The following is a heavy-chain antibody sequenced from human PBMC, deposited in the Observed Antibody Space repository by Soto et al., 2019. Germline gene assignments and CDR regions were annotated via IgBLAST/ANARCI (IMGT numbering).Heavy chain of an antibody. V-gene: IGHV2-5*02. CDR2: IYWDGNK. CDR3: AHRHGSSGSYYFDY. Sequence: QITLKESGPTLVKPTQTLTLTCTFSGFSLSTSGVSVAWIRQPPGKALEWLALIYWDGNKRYSPSLESRLTITKHTSKNQVVLTMTYMDPVDTATYYCAHRHGSSGSYYFDYWGPGTLVTVSS. J-gene: IGHJ4*02. D-gene: IGHD3-10*01. CDR1: GFSLSTSGVS.